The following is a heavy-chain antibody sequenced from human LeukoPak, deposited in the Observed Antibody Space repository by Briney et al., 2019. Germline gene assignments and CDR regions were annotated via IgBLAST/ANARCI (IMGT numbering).Heavy chain of an antibody. J-gene: IGHJ5*02. CDR2: VSPGGST. CDR3: ARDGGTRLGFDP. Sequence: PGGSLRLSCAASGFTFSTYSMYWVRQPPGKGLEWIGEVSPGGSTRYNPSLRSRVTISLDTSRSRFSLRLSSVTAADTGVYYCARDGGTRLGFDPWGQGTLVTVSS. D-gene: IGHD3-16*01. CDR1: GFTFSTYS. V-gene: IGHV4-34*01.